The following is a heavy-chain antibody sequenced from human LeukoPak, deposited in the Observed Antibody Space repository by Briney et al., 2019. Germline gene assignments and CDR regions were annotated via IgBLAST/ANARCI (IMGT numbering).Heavy chain of an antibody. D-gene: IGHD3-22*01. CDR1: GFTFSSYS. CDR2: ISSSSSYV. J-gene: IGHJ4*02. CDR3: ARRPNPYYYDSSGYYEFWDY. V-gene: IGHV3-21*01. Sequence: GGSLRLSCAASGFTFSSYSMNWVRQAPGKGLEWVSSISSSSSYVYYADSVKGRFTISRDNAKNSLYLQMNSLRAEDTAVYYCARRPNPYYYDSSGYYEFWDYWGQGTLVTVSS.